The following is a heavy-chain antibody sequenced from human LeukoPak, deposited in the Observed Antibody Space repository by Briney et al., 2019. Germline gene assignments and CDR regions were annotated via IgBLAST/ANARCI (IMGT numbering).Heavy chain of an antibody. CDR2: ISTSGST. J-gene: IGHJ6*02. D-gene: IGHD3-10*01. V-gene: IGHV4-4*07. CDR1: GGSISSYY. Sequence: SEILSLTCTVSGGSISSYYWSWIRQPAREGLEWIWRISTSGSTNYNPSLKSRVTMSVDTSKNQFSLRLSSVTAADTAVYYCARDIKGWFGDPRYYGMDVWGQGTTVIVSS. CDR3: ARDIKGWFGDPRYYGMDV.